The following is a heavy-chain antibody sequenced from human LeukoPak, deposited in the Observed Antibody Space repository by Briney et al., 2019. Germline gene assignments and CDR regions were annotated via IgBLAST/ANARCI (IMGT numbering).Heavy chain of an antibody. CDR3: ARGHSTSCYN. CDR2: MSYDGSNK. Sequence: GRSLRLSCAASGFTFSSYAMHWVRQAPGKGLEWVAVMSYDGSNKYYADSVKGRFTISRDNSKNTLYLQMNSLRAEDTAVYYCARGHSTSCYNWGQGTLVTVSS. CDR1: GFTFSSYA. D-gene: IGHD2-2*02. V-gene: IGHV3-30*01. J-gene: IGHJ4*02.